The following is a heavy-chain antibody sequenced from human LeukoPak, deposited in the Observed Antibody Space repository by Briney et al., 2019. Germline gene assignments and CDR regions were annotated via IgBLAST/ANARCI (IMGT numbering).Heavy chain of an antibody. Sequence: ASVKVSCKASGYTFTGYFMNWVRQAPGQGPEWMGRINPNSGGTNYAQKFQGRVTMTRDTFISTAYMELSRLRSDDTAVYYCARGARVVVIEKALGYWGQGTLVTVSS. CDR1: GYTFTGYF. CDR3: ARGARVVVIEKALGY. J-gene: IGHJ4*02. CDR2: INPNSGGT. D-gene: IGHD3-22*01. V-gene: IGHV1-2*06.